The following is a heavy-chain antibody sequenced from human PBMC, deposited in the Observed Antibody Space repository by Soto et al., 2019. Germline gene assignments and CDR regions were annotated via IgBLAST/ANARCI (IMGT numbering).Heavy chain of an antibody. CDR1: GFTFSSYA. CDR2: ISYDGSNK. CDR3: ARDGDYSGYGGPFDY. J-gene: IGHJ4*02. V-gene: IGHV3-30-3*01. Sequence: VQLVESGGGVVQPGRSLRLSCAASGFTFSSYAMHWVRQAPGKGLEWVAVISYDGSNKYYADSVKGRFTISRDNSKNTLYLQMNSLRAEDTAVYYCARDGDYSGYGGPFDYWGQGTLVTVSS. D-gene: IGHD5-12*01.